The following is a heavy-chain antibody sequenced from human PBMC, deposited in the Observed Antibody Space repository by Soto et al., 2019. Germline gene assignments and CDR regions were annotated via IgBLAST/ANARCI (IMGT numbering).Heavy chain of an antibody. Sequence: QVQLQESGPGLVKPSETLSLTCTVSGGSISNYYWSWIRQPPGKGLEWIGYIYNSGSTNYNPSLKSRVTISAATSKNQCSLKLSSVTAADTAVYYCARREYSSSSGEYFQHWGQGTLVTVSS. CDR3: ARREYSSSSGEYFQH. J-gene: IGHJ1*01. CDR2: IYNSGST. CDR1: GGSISNYY. D-gene: IGHD6-6*01. V-gene: IGHV4-59*08.